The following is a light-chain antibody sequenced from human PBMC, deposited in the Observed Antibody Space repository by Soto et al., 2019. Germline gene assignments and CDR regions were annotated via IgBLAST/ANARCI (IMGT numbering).Light chain of an antibody. V-gene: IGKV3-15*01. CDR2: GAS. CDR1: HGIGTA. CDR3: QHYSDWPLT. Sequence: EIVMTQSPATLSVSPGEGATLSCRASHGIGTALAWYQQKPGQTPRLLMYGASIRATGVSARFSGSASGTEFTLTITSLQSEDFAVYYCQHYSDWPLTFGGGTKVESK. J-gene: IGKJ4*01.